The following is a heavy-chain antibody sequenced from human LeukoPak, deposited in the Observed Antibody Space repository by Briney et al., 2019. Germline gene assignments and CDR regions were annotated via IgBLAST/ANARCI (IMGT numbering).Heavy chain of an antibody. CDR1: GGSISSYY. CDR2: IYYSGST. Sequence: SETLSLTCTVSGGSISSYYWSWIRQPPGKGLEWIGYIYYSGSTNYNPSLKSRVTISVDTSKNQFSLKLSSVTAADTAVYYCARVNGDYYYYYGMDVWDQGITVTVSS. D-gene: IGHD4-17*01. CDR3: ARVNGDYYYYYGMDV. V-gene: IGHV4-59*01. J-gene: IGHJ6*02.